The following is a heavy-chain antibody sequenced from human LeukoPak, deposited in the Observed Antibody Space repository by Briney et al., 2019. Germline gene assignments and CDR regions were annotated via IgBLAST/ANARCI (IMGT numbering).Heavy chain of an antibody. V-gene: IGHV3-23*01. CDR3: AKGGRSYYYDFDH. CDR1: AFTFRNYA. D-gene: IGHD3-22*01. J-gene: IGHJ4*02. CDR2: IGASGGTT. Sequence: PGGSLRLSCAASAFTFRNYAMSWVRQAPGKGLEWVSSIGASGGTTYYADSVKGRFTFSRDNSKNTLYLQMNSLRPEDTAVYYCAKGGRSYYYDFDHWGQGTLVTVSS.